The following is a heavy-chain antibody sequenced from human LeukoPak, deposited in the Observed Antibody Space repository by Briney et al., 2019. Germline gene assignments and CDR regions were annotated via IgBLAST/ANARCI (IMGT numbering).Heavy chain of an antibody. CDR1: GGSISSGSYY. V-gene: IGHV4-61*02. CDR3: TGNYYGSGSYADFDY. CDR2: IYTSGST. Sequence: SETLSLTCTVSGGSISSGSYYWSWIRQPAGKGLEWIGRIYTSGSTNYNPSLKSRVTISVDTSKNQFSLKLSSVTAADTAVYYCTGNYYGSGSYADFDYWGQGTLVTVSS. D-gene: IGHD3-10*01. J-gene: IGHJ4*02.